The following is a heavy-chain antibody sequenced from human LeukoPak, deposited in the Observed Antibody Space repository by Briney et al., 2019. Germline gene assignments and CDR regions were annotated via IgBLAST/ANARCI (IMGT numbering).Heavy chain of an antibody. V-gene: IGHV4-59*01. CDR3: ASAFGYIGFDY. D-gene: IGHD6-13*01. Sequence: SETLSLTCTVSGGSISSYYWSWIRQPPGKGLEWIGYIYYSGSTNYNPSLKSRVTISVDTSKKQFSLKLSSVTDADTAVYYCASAFGYIGFDYWGQGTLVTVSS. CDR2: IYYSGST. J-gene: IGHJ4*02. CDR1: GGSISSYY.